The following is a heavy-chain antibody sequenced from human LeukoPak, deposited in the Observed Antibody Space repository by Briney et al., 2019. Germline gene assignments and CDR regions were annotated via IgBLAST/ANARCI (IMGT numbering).Heavy chain of an antibody. D-gene: IGHD2-2*01. V-gene: IGHV3-30-3*01. CDR1: GFTFSSYA. J-gene: IGHJ6*03. CDR2: ISYDGSNK. Sequence: PGGSLRLSCAASGFTFSSYAMHWVRQAPGKGLEWVAVISYDGSNKYYADSVKGRFTISRDNSKNTLYLQMNSLRAEDTAVYYCARDLVAAPPYYYYYMDVWGKGTTVTVSS. CDR3: ARDLVAAPPYYYYYMDV.